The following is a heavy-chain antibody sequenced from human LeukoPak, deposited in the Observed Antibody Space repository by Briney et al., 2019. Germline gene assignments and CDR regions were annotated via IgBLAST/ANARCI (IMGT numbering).Heavy chain of an antibody. CDR2: INPNSGGT. Sequence: ASVKVSCKASGYTFTGYYMHWVRQAPGQGLEWMGWINPNSGGTNYAQKFQGRVTITRDTSISTAYMELSRLRSDDTAVYYCAAPPGDLEWLFDYWGQGTLVTVSS. CDR1: GYTFTGYY. V-gene: IGHV1-2*02. D-gene: IGHD3-3*01. CDR3: AAPPGDLEWLFDY. J-gene: IGHJ4*02.